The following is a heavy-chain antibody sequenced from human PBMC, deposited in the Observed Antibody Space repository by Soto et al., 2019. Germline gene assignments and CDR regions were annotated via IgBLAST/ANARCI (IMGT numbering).Heavy chain of an antibody. V-gene: IGHV3-72*01. CDR2: TRNKANSYTT. CDR1: GFTFSDHY. J-gene: IGHJ3*02. CDR3: ARESLWIYDSSGYYYDGDAFDI. Sequence: EVQLVESGGGLVQPGGSLRLSCAASGFTFSDHYMDWVRQAPGKGLEWVGRTRNKANSYTTEYAASVKGRFTISRDDSKNSLYLQMNSLKTEDTAVYYCARESLWIYDSSGYYYDGDAFDIWGQGTMVTVSS. D-gene: IGHD3-22*01.